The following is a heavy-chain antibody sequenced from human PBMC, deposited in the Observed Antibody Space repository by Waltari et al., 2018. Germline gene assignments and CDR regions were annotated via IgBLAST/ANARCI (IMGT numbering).Heavy chain of an antibody. J-gene: IGHJ5*01. D-gene: IGHD2-21*01. CDR3: AKAFVPDPQIFDF. Sequence: QVQLVESGGGVVQPGRSLRLSCAASGFTFNSYGMHWVRQAPGKGLEWVAVILYEGSMKYYADSVKGRFTICRDNSKNTLYLQMNSLRAEDTAVYYCAKAFVPDPQIFDFWGQGTLVTV. CDR2: ILYEGSMK. V-gene: IGHV3-33*06. CDR1: GFTFNSYG.